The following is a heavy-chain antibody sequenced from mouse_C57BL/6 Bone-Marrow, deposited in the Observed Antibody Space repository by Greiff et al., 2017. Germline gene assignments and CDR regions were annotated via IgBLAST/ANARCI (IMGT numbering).Heavy chain of an antibody. Sequence: VQLQQSGAELVRPGTSVKLSCKASGYTFTSYWMHWVKQRPGQGLEWIGVIDPSDSYTNYNQKFKGKATLTVDTSSSTAYMQLSSLTSEDSAVYYCAGLNWAWFAYWGQGTLVTVSA. CDR3: AGLNWAWFAY. J-gene: IGHJ3*01. CDR2: IDPSDSYT. V-gene: IGHV1-59*01. D-gene: IGHD4-1*01. CDR1: GYTFTSYW.